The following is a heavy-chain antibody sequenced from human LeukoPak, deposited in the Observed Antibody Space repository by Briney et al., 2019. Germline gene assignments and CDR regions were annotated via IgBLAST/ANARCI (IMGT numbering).Heavy chain of an antibody. CDR3: ARGFGGSYGD. CDR2: ISGSSSTM. D-gene: IGHD1-26*01. CDR1: GFTFSTYS. Sequence: PGGSLRLSCAASGFTFSTYSMNWVRQAPGKGLGWVSHISGSSSTMSYADSVKGRFTISRNNAKNSLYLQMNSLRDEDTAVYYCARGFGGSYGDWGQGTLVTVSS. J-gene: IGHJ4*02. V-gene: IGHV3-48*02.